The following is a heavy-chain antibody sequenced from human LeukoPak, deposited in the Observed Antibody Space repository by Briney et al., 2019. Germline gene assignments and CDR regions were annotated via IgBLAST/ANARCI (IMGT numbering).Heavy chain of an antibody. Sequence: PGGSLRLSCAASGFTFSSYGMHWVRQAPGKGLEWVAFIRYDGSNKYYADSVKGRFTISRDNSKNTLYLQMNSLRAEDTAVYYCAKVEPAIYGSGSYHRVYYYYYMDVWGKGTTVTVSS. CDR2: IRYDGSNK. V-gene: IGHV3-30*02. J-gene: IGHJ6*03. CDR3: AKVEPAIYGSGSYHRVYYYYYMDV. D-gene: IGHD3-10*01. CDR1: GFTFSSYG.